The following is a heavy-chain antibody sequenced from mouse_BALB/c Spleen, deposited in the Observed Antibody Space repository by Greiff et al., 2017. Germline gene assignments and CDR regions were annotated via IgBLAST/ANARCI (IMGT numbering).Heavy chain of an antibody. CDR2: ISTYYGDA. J-gene: IGHJ4*01. Sequence: LMESGAELVRPGVSVKISCKGSGYTFTDYAMHWVKQSHAKSLEWIGVISTYYGDASYNQKFKGKATMTVDKSSSTAYMELARLTSEDSAIYYCARRGKGAMDYWGQGTSVTVSS. D-gene: IGHD2-1*01. V-gene: IGHV1S137*01. CDR3: ARRGKGAMDY. CDR1: GYTFTDYA.